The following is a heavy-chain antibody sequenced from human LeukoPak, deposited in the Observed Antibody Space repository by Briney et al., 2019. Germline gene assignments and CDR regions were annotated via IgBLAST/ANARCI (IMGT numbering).Heavy chain of an antibody. J-gene: IGHJ6*03. Sequence: AQTLSLTCAVYGAFFSDYSWSWIRQPPGKGPDSIWEINHSGGTNHNPSLMSRVTISVDRSKNQFSLKLSSVTAADTAVYYCARVGHSFSINDWSRTGLGAYPTKYYYYMDVWGKGTTVTVSS. V-gene: IGHV4-34*01. CDR2: INHSGGT. D-gene: IGHD5-18*01. CDR1: GAFFSDYS. CDR3: ARVGHSFSINDWSRTGLGAYPTKYYYYMDV.